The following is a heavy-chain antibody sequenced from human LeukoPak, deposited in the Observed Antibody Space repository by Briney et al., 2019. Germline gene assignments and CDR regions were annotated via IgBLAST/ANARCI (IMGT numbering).Heavy chain of an antibody. Sequence: GGSLRLSCAASGFIFSSYWMHWVRQPPGKGLVWVSRIDTDGSSATYADSVKGRFTISRDNAKNTVYLQMNSLRVEDTGVYYCASALTTVTPHFHCWGQGTLVTVSS. D-gene: IGHD4-17*01. CDR1: GFIFSSYW. CDR2: IDTDGSSA. V-gene: IGHV3-74*01. CDR3: ASALTTVTPHFHC. J-gene: IGHJ4*02.